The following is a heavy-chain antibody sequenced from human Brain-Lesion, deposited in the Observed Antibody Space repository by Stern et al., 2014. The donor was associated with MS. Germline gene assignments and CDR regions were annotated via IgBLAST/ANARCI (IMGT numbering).Heavy chain of an antibody. Sequence: QMQLVQSGAEVKKPGASVKGSCKTSGYIFTGYYIHWVRQAPGQGLEWMACINPNTGGPKYAQKFQGRGTMSRDTSISTAYVELSSLTSDDTAVYYCARDQRGITIFGVVTDYYYLGMDVWGQGTTVTVSS. J-gene: IGHJ6*02. CDR1: GYIFTGYY. CDR3: ARDQRGITIFGVVTDYYYLGMDV. V-gene: IGHV1-2*02. D-gene: IGHD3-3*01. CDR2: INPNTGGP.